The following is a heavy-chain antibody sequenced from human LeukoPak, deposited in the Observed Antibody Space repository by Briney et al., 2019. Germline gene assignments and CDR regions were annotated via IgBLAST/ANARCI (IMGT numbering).Heavy chain of an antibody. V-gene: IGHV4-39*01. CDR1: GGSISSSSYF. CDR2: IYYSGCT. D-gene: IGHD6-19*01. Sequence: MSSETLSLTCTVSGGSISSSSYFWAWIRQPPGKGLEWIGTIYYSGCTYYNPSLKSRVNISVDTSENQFSLNLTSVTAADTAVYYCARHFPHMDSSGWRQGWFDPWGQGTLVTVSS. J-gene: IGHJ5*02. CDR3: ARHFPHMDSSGWRQGWFDP.